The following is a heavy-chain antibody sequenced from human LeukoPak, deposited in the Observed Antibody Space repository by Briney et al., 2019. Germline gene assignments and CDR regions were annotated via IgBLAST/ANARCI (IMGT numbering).Heavy chain of an antibody. CDR1: GFTFSSYA. Sequence: GGSLRLSCAASGFTFSSYAMHWVRQAPGKGLEWVAVISYDGSNKYYADSVKGRFTISRDNSKNTLYLQMNSLRAEDTAVYYWGGGGGPTTVTDHFDYWGQGTLVTVSS. J-gene: IGHJ4*02. CDR2: ISYDGSNK. V-gene: IGHV3-30*04. D-gene: IGHD4-17*01. CDR3: GGGGGPTTVTDHFDY.